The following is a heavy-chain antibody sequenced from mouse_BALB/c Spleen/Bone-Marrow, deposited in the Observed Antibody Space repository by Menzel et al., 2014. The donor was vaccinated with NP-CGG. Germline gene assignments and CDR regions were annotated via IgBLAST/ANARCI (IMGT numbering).Heavy chain of an antibody. CDR2: IRSKSNDYAT. CDR3: VRDSDYGYYSMDY. V-gene: IGHV10-3*03. J-gene: IGHJ4*01. Sequence: EVQLQQSGGGLVQPKGSLKLSCAASGFTFNTYGMHWVCQAPEKGLEWIARIRSKSNDYATYYADSVKDRFIISRDDSQSMLYLQMNNLKTEDTAMYYCVRDSDYGYYSMDYWGQGTSVTVSS. CDR1: GFTFNTYG. D-gene: IGHD2-4*01.